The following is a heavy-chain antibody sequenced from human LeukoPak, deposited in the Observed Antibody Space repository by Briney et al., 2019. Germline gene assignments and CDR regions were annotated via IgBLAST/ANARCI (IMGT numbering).Heavy chain of an antibody. CDR3: ASHHEQPPLDY. J-gene: IGHJ4*02. Sequence: GGSLRVSCAASGFTVSSNYMSWVRQAPGKGLEWVSVIYSGGSTYYADSVKGRFTISRDNSKNTLYLQMNSLRAEDTAVYYCASHHEQPPLDYWGQGTLVTVSS. V-gene: IGHV3-53*01. CDR1: GFTVSSNY. D-gene: IGHD1-14*01. CDR2: IYSGGST.